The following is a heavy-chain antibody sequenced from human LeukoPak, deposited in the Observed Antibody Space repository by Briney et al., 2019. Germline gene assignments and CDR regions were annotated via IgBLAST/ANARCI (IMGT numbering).Heavy chain of an antibody. CDR1: GGSISSSNW. Sequence: SSETLSLTCAVSGGSISSSNWWSWVRQPPGKGLEWIGEIYHSGSTNYNPSLKSRVTISVDKSKNQFSLKLSSVTAADTAVYYCARIRSRKWGFDYWGQGTLVTVSS. J-gene: IGHJ4*02. V-gene: IGHV4-4*02. D-gene: IGHD1-26*01. CDR3: ARIRSRKWGFDY. CDR2: IYHSGST.